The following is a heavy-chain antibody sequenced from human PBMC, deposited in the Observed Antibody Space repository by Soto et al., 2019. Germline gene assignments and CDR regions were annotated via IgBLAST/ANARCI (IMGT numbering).Heavy chain of an antibody. CDR3: ASDGDYGGDAFDI. CDR2: IYYSGST. CDR1: GGSISSSIYY. V-gene: IGHV4-39*01. Sequence: PSETLSLTCTVSGGSISSSIYYWGWIRQPPGKGLEWIGSIYYSGSTYYNPSLKSRVTISVDTSKNQFSLKLSSVTAADTAVYYCASDGDYGGDAFDIWGQGTMVTVSS. D-gene: IGHD4-17*01. J-gene: IGHJ3*02.